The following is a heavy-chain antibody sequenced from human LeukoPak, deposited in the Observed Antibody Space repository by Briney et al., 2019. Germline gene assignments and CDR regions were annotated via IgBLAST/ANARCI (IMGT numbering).Heavy chain of an antibody. V-gene: IGHV1-2*02. Sequence: GASVKVSCKASGYTFTSYAMNWVRQAPGQGLEWMGWINPNSGGTNYAQKFQGRVTMTRDTSISTAYMELSRLRSDDTAVYYCARLYYYDSRGYFPLFDYWGQGTLVTVSS. J-gene: IGHJ4*02. CDR1: GYTFTSYA. CDR2: INPNSGGT. D-gene: IGHD3-22*01. CDR3: ARLYYYDSRGYFPLFDY.